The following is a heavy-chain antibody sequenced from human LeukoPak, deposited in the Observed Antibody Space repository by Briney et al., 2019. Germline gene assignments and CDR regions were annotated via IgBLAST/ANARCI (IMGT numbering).Heavy chain of an antibody. Sequence: GGSLRLSCAASGFSFSSYGVHWVRQAPGKGLEWVAVIWYDGSKKYYADSVKGRFIISRDNSRNTLYLQMDSLRAEDTAVYYCAKGSGSSCYSPCDYWGQGILVTVSS. CDR2: IWYDGSKK. V-gene: IGHV3-33*06. J-gene: IGHJ4*02. CDR1: GFSFSSYG. CDR3: AKGSGSSCYSPCDY. D-gene: IGHD2-15*01.